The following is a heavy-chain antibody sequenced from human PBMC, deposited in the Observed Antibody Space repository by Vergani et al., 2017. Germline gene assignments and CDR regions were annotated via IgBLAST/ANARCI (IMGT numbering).Heavy chain of an antibody. CDR3: AGGITIFGVVTLADY. D-gene: IGHD3-3*01. CDR1: GGSISSGGYY. V-gene: IGHV4-31*03. J-gene: IGHJ4*02. Sequence: QVQLQESGPGLVKPSQTLSLTCTVSGGSISSGGYYWSWIRQHPGKGLEWIGYIYYSGSTYYNPSLKSRVTISVDTSKNQFSLKLSSVTAADTAVYYCAGGITIFGVVTLADYWGQGTLVTVSS. CDR2: IYYSGST.